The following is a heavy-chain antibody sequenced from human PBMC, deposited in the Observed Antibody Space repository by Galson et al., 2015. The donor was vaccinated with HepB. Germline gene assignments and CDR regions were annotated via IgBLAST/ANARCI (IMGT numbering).Heavy chain of an antibody. Sequence: SLRLSCAVSGLTFSSYGMHWVRRAPGKGLEWVALISSDGTYAYYTDSVKGRFTISRDDSKNTLYLQMNTLRADDTGIYYCARVQEGSSYFGYWGQGTLVTVSS. D-gene: IGHD6-13*01. V-gene: IGHV3-33*01. CDR1: GLTFSSYG. CDR3: ARVQEGSSYFGY. CDR2: ISSDGTYA. J-gene: IGHJ4*02.